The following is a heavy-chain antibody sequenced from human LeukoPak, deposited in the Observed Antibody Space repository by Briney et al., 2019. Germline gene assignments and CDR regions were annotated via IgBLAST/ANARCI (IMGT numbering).Heavy chain of an antibody. V-gene: IGHV4-34*01. CDR3: ARVVGATALYYYYGMDV. D-gene: IGHD1-26*01. CDR1: GGSFSGYY. CDR2: INHSGST. J-gene: IGHJ6*02. Sequence: SENLSLTCAVYGGSFSGYYWSWIRQPPGKGLGWIGEINHSGSTNYNPSLKSRVTISVDTSKNQFSLKLSSVTAADTAVYYCARVVGATALYYYYGMDVWGQGTTVTVSS.